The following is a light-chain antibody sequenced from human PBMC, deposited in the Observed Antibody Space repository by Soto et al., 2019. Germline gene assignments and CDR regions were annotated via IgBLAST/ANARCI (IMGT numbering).Light chain of an antibody. V-gene: IGKV4-1*01. J-gene: IGKJ2*03. CDR1: QSVLNRSNNKNY. CDR2: WAS. CDR3: QQYYSHSSVYS. Sequence: DIVMTQSPDSLAVSLGERATINCGSSQSVLNRSNNKNYLAWYQQKPGQPPKLLISWASTRESGIPDRFSGSGSGTDFTLTLNSLQDEDVALYYCQQYYSHSSVYSFGQGTKLEIQ.